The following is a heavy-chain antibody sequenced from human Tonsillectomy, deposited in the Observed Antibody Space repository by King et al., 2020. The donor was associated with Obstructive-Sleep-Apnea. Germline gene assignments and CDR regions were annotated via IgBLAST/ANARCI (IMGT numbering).Heavy chain of an antibody. Sequence: VQLVESGGGVVQPGGSLRRSCAASGFSFSSYSMNWVRQAPGKGLEWLSYIIRSSSTFYYADSVNGRFTISRDNAKNSLFLQMNSLRAEDTAVYYCARDHFGDYSSLDYWGQGTLVTVSS. CDR1: GFSFSSYS. CDR2: IIRSSSTF. D-gene: IGHD4-17*01. CDR3: ARDHFGDYSSLDY. J-gene: IGHJ4*02. V-gene: IGHV3-48*04.